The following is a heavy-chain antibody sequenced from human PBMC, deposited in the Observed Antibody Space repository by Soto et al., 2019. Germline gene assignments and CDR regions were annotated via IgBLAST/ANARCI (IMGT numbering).Heavy chain of an antibody. CDR2: ISYDGSNK. CDR3: AKGTGDYYDSSAFDY. CDR1: GFTFSSYG. D-gene: IGHD3-22*01. J-gene: IGHJ4*02. Sequence: GGSLRLSCAASGFTFSSYGMHWVRQAPGKGLEWVAVISYDGSNKYYADSVKGRFTIPRDNSKNTLYLQMNSLRAEDTAVYYCAKGTGDYYDSSAFDYWGQGTLVTVSS. V-gene: IGHV3-30*18.